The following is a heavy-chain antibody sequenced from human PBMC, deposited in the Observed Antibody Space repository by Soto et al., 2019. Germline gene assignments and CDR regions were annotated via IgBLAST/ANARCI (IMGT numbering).Heavy chain of an antibody. V-gene: IGHV4-59*08. CDR2: IYYSGST. Sequence: SETLSLTCTVSGGSISSYYWSWIRQPPGKGLEWIGYIYYSGSTNYNPSLKSRVTISVDTSKNQFSLKLSSVTAADTAVYYCARHEGRGDDTGPYYYYYYMDVWGKGTTVTVSS. J-gene: IGHJ6*03. CDR1: GGSISSYY. CDR3: ARHEGRGDDTGPYYYYYYMDV. D-gene: IGHD3-10*01.